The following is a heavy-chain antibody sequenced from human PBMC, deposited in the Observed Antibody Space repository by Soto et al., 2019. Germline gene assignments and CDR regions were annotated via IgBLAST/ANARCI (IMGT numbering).Heavy chain of an antibody. D-gene: IGHD3-10*01. J-gene: IGHJ6*03. Sequence: QVQLQQWGAGLLKPSETLSLTCAVYGGSFSGYQWSWIRQTPGKGLEWIGEIHDSGNINYNPSLKSRVTFLLDKPKKHISLKLSSVTAADSAVYYCARGLILWFGELSRRGGYYYDMDVWGKGTTVTVSS. CDR2: IHDSGNI. CDR1: GGSFSGYQ. V-gene: IGHV4-34*01. CDR3: ARGLILWFGELSRRGGYYYDMDV.